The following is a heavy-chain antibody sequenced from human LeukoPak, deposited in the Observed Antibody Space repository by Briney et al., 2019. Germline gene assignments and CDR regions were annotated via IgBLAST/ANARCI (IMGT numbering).Heavy chain of an antibody. CDR2: ISSSGSTI. CDR3: XXXXXXGYDLGFFPFDY. D-gene: IGHD5-12*01. CDR1: GFTFSDYY. V-gene: IGHV3-11*01. Sequence: GGSLRLSCAASGFTFSDYYMSWIRQAPGKGLEWVSYISSSGSTIYYADSVKGRFTISRDNAKNSLYLQMNSLRAEDTAVYYXXXXXXXGYDLGFFPFDYWGQGTLVTVSS. J-gene: IGHJ4*02.